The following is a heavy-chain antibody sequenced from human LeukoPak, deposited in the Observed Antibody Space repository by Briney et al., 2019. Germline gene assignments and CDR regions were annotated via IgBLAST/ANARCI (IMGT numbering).Heavy chain of an antibody. Sequence: ASVKVSCKASGYTFTGYYMHWVRQAPGQGLEWMGWINPNSGATKLAQRFQGRVALTRDTSISTTYMELSSLKYDDTAVYYCARVGRLYWGQGTLVTVSS. V-gene: IGHV1-2*02. J-gene: IGHJ4*02. CDR3: ARVGRLY. CDR1: GYTFTGYY. CDR2: INPNSGAT.